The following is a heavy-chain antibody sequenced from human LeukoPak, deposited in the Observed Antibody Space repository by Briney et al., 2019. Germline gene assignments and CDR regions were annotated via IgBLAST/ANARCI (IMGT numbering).Heavy chain of an antibody. J-gene: IGHJ4*02. D-gene: IGHD4-17*01. Sequence: NPSETLSLTCTVSGGSISSYYWSWIRQPPGKGLEWIGYIYYSGSTNYNPSLKSRVTILVDTSKNQFSLKLRSVTAADTAMYYCARRRGAYGDYVYWGQGTLVTVSS. CDR1: GGSISSYY. CDR2: IYYSGST. V-gene: IGHV4-59*12. CDR3: ARRRGAYGDYVY.